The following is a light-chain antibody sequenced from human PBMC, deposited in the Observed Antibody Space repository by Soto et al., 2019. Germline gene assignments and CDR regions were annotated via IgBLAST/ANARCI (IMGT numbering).Light chain of an antibody. CDR2: AAS. J-gene: IGKJ1*01. CDR1: QSISSY. CDR3: QQSYSTPWT. V-gene: IGKV1-39*01. Sequence: DIQMTQSPSSLSASVGDRVTITCRASQSISSYLDWYQQKPGKAPKLLIYAASSLHSGVPLRFSGTGSGTDFTLTISSLQPEDFATYYCQQSYSTPWTFGQGTKVEIK.